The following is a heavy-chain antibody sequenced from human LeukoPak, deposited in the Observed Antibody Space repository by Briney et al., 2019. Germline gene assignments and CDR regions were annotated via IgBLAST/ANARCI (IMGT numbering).Heavy chain of an antibody. CDR2: IILIFGTA. Sequence: SVKVSCKASGGTFSSYAISWVRQAPGQGLEWMGGIILIFGTANYAQKFQGRVTITADESTSTAYMELSSLRSEDTAVYYCAREYSSSWYGSRVPMNAFDIWGQGTMVTVSS. J-gene: IGHJ3*02. CDR3: AREYSSSWYGSRVPMNAFDI. CDR1: GGTFSSYA. D-gene: IGHD6-13*01. V-gene: IGHV1-69*01.